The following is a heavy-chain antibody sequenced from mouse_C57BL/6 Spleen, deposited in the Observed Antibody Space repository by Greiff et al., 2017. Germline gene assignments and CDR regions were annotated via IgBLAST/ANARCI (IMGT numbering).Heavy chain of an antibody. D-gene: IGHD2-2*01. V-gene: IGHV1-55*01. CDR3: ARSGYARDY. CDR1: GYTFTSYW. J-gene: IGHJ4*01. Sequence: QVQLKQSGAELVKPGASVKMSCKASGYTFTSYWITWVKQRPGQGLEWIGDIYPGSGSTNYNEKFKSKATLTVDTSSSTAYMQLSSLTSEDSAVYYCARSGYARDYWGQGTSVTVSS. CDR2: IYPGSGST.